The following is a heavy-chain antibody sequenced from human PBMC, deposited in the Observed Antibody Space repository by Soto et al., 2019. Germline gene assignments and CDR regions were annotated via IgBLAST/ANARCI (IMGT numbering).Heavy chain of an antibody. CDR3: TPGPSY. Sequence: PGGSLRLSCAASGFLFSNAWMNWVRQAPGKGLEWVGRIKSTTDGGTTDYAAPVKGRFTISRDDSKDTLYLQMNSLKTDDTAMYYCTPGPSYWGQGTLVTVSS. CDR1: GFLFSNAW. J-gene: IGHJ4*02. CDR2: IKSTTDGGTT. V-gene: IGHV3-15*07.